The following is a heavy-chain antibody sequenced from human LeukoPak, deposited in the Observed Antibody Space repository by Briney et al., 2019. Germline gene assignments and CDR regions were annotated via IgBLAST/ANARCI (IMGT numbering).Heavy chain of an antibody. J-gene: IGHJ6*03. CDR3: ATGSGSYYHYYYYMDV. Sequence: ASVKVSCKASGYTFTSYGISWVRQAPGQGLEWMGWISAYNGNTNYAQKLQGRVTMTTDTSTSTAYMELSRLRSDDTAVYYCATGSGSYYHYYYYMDVWGKGTTVTVSS. CDR1: GYTFTSYG. CDR2: ISAYNGNT. V-gene: IGHV1-18*01. D-gene: IGHD1-26*01.